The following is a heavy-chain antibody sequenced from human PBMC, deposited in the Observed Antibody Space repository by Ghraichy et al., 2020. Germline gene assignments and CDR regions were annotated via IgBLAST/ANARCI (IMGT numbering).Heavy chain of an antibody. D-gene: IGHD3-3*01. V-gene: IGHV3-30*04. J-gene: IGHJ4*02. CDR1: GFTFSSYA. CDR3: ARGSMGFLEWLLSYPNDY. CDR2: ISYDGSNK. Sequence: GGSLRLSCAASGFTFSSYAMHWVRQAPGKGLEWVAIISYDGSNKYYADSVKGRFTISRDNSKNTLYLQMNSLRAEDTAVYYCARGSMGFLEWLLSYPNDYWGQGTLVTVSS.